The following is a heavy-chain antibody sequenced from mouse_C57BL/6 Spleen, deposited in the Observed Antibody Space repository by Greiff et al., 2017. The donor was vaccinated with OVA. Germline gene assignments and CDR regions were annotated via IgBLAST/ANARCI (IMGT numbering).Heavy chain of an antibody. D-gene: IGHD1-1*01. CDR3: ARDEYYYGSSYEFAY. V-gene: IGHV3-6*01. CDR2: ISYDGSN. J-gene: IGHJ3*01. CDR1: GYSITSGYY. Sequence: DVKLVESGPGLVKPSQSLSLTCSVTGYSITSGYYWNWIRQFPGNKLEWMGYISYDGSNNYNPSLKNRISITRDTSKNQFFLKLNSVTTEDTATYYCARDEYYYGSSYEFAYWGQGTLVTVSA.